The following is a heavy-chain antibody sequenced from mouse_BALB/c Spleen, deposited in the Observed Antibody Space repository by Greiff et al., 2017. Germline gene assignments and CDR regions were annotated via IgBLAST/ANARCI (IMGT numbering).Heavy chain of an antibody. CDR3: AIYYYGSSYVGAMDY. CDR1: GYAFTNYL. Sequence: QVQLQQSGAELVRPGTSVKVSCKASGYAFTNYLIEWVKQRPGQGLEWIGVINPGSGGTNYNEKFKGKATLTADKSSSTAYMQLSSLTSDDSAVYFCAIYYYGSSYVGAMDYWGQGTSVTVSS. V-gene: IGHV1-54*03. CDR2: INPGSGGT. D-gene: IGHD1-1*01. J-gene: IGHJ4*01.